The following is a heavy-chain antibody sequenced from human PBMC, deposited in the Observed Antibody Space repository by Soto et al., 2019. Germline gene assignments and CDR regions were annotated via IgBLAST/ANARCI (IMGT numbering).Heavy chain of an antibody. CDR2: IIPIFGTA. J-gene: IGHJ4*02. Sequence: SVKVSCKASGGTFSSYAISWVRQAPGQGLEWMGGIIPIFGTANYAQKFQGRVTITADESTSTAYMELSSLRSEDTAVYYCARVGLDGYYFDYWGQGTLVTVSS. V-gene: IGHV1-69*13. CDR1: GGTFSSYA. CDR3: ARVGLDGYYFDY.